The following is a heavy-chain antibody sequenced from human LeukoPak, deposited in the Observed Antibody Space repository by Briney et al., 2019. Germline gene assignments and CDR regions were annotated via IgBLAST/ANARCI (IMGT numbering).Heavy chain of an antibody. V-gene: IGHV1-2*02. CDR2: INPNSGGT. J-gene: IGHJ3*02. CDR3: AGLRYYDSSGYFNRLYAFDI. D-gene: IGHD3-22*01. Sequence: ASVKVSCKASGYTFTGYYMHWVRQAPGQGLEWMGWINPNSGGTNYAQKFQGRVTMTRGTSISTAYMELSRLRSDDTAVYYCAGLRYYDSSGYFNRLYAFDIWGQGTMVTVSS. CDR1: GYTFTGYY.